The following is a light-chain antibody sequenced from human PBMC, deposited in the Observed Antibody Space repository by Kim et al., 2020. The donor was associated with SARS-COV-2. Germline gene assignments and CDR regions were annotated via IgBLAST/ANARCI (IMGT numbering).Light chain of an antibody. J-gene: IGKJ4*01. V-gene: IGKV1-12*01. Sequence: ASVGDIVTIPCRSSQDIIRCLVWYQQNPGKAPQLLIYAASTLQSGVPSRFSGSGSGTDFSLTINNLQPEDFATYYCQHGDLSALTFGGGTKVDIK. CDR2: AAS. CDR1: QDIIRC. CDR3: QHGDLSALT.